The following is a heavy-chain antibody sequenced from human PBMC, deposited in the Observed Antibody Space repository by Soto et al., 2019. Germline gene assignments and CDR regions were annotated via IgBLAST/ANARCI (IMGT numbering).Heavy chain of an antibody. J-gene: IGHJ4*02. CDR3: SRDHGSSGTGIDY. CDR1: GGSISSGGYY. D-gene: IGHD6-6*01. V-gene: IGHV4-31*03. Sequence: TLSLTCTVSGGSISSGGYYWSWIRQHPGKGLEWIGYIYYSGSTYYNPSLKSRVTISVDTSKNQFSLKLSSVTAADTAVYYCSRDHGSSGTGIDYRGQGTLVTVSS. CDR2: IYYSGST.